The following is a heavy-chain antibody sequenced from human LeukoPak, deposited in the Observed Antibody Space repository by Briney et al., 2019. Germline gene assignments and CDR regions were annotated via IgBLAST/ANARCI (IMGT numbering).Heavy chain of an antibody. CDR2: INHSGST. D-gene: IGHD4-17*01. J-gene: IGHJ5*02. V-gene: IGHV4-34*01. CDR3: ARGSGFDYGDSLSWFDP. Sequence: SETLSLTCAVYGGSFSGYYWSWTRQPPGKGLEWIGEINHSGSTNYNPSLMSRVTISVDTSKNQFSLKLSSVTAADTAVYYCARGSGFDYGDSLSWFDPWGQGTLVTVSS. CDR1: GGSFSGYY.